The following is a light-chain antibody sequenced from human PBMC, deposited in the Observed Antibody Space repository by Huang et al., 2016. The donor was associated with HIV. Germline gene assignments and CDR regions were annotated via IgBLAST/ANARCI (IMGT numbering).Light chain of an antibody. CDR2: KLS. Sequence: DVLLTQSPLSLPVTLGQPAFITCKSNQSLVYGDGNIYLNWFHQRPGHSPRRLIYKLSNCDSGVPDRFSAGGSGTDFTLWISEVEAEDVGDYYCMQASHGAATFGQGTRVDIK. CDR3: MQASHGAAT. V-gene: IGKV2D-30*01. J-gene: IGKJ1*01. CDR1: QSLVYGDGNIY.